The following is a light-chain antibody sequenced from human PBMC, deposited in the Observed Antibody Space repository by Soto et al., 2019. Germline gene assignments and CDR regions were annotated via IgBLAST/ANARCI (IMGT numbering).Light chain of an antibody. CDR1: SPNIGNNY. V-gene: IGLV1-51*02. CDR3: ATGDRSLSVGV. CDR2: END. Sequence: LAQPPPVYAAPGQKGPISRSGKSPNIGNNYVFWYQQLPGTAPKLLIYENDKRPSGFPDRFSGSKSGTSATLGITGLQTGDGADYYCATGDRSLSVGVFGGGTKVTVL. J-gene: IGLJ2*01.